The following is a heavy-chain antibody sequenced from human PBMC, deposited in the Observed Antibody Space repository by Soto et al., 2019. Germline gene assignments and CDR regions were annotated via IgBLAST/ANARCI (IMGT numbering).Heavy chain of an antibody. CDR3: ARAHGELDY. Sequence: PGGSLRLSCAASGFTFSDYEMNWVRQAPGKGLEWVSYISNTGFTIYYADSVRGRFAISRDNAKNSLYLQMNSLGAGDTAVYYCARAHGELDYWGQGTLVTVSS. CDR1: GFTFSDYE. CDR2: ISNTGFTI. V-gene: IGHV3-48*03. J-gene: IGHJ4*02. D-gene: IGHD4-17*01.